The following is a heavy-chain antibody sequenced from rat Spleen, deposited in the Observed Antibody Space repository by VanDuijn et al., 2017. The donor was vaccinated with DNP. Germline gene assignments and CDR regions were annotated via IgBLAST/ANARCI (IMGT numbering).Heavy chain of an antibody. CDR3: TRAGYAMDA. J-gene: IGHJ4*01. CDR1: GFSLTSNS. D-gene: IGHD4-3*01. CDR2: IWSGGST. Sequence: QVQLKESGPGLVQPSQTLSLTCTVPGFSLTSNSIHWVRQPPGKGLAWVGAIWSGGSTDYNSALKSRLSISRDTSKSQVFLKMNSLQTEDTAIYFCTRAGYAMDAWGQGTSVTVSS. V-gene: IGHV2-1*01.